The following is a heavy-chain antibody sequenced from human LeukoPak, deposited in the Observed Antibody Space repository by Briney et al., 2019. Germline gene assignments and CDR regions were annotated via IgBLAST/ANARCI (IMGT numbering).Heavy chain of an antibody. D-gene: IGHD6-13*01. CDR1: GFIFSNYG. CDR3: AKDHLKIAAAGTGSFQH. V-gene: IGHV3-30*02. Sequence: PGGSLRLSCAASGFIFSNYGMHWVRQAPGKGLEWVAYIRYDGGNKYYADSVKGRFNISGDNSGNTLYLQMNSLRPEDTAVYYCAKDHLKIAAAGTGSFQHWGQGTLVTVSS. CDR2: IRYDGGNK. J-gene: IGHJ1*01.